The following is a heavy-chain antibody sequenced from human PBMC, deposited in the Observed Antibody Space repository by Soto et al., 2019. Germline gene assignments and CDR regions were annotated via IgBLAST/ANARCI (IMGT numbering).Heavy chain of an antibody. Sequence: SVTLSLTRRITNASIGSIKHNRGSIRKPPGKGLEWIGSIYYSGSTYYNPTLKGRVTISVDTSKNQFSLKLSSVTAADTAVYYCARQGLGIQIPRDCWGQGT. CDR3: ARQGLGIQIPRDC. CDR1: NASIGSIKHN. V-gene: IGHV4-39*01. CDR2: IYYSGST. D-gene: IGHD1-26*01. J-gene: IGHJ4*02.